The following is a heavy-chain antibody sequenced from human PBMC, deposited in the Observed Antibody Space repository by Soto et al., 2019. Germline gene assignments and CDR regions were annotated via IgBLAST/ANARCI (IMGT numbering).Heavy chain of an antibody. Sequence: GGCLRLSSTASGVTFGDYAMSWFRKAPGKGLEWVGFIRSKAYGGTTEYAASVKGRFTISRDDSKSIAYLQMDSLKTEDTAVYYCTRFLYDFWSGYYDAFDIWGQGTMVTVSS. J-gene: IGHJ3*02. D-gene: IGHD3-3*01. CDR1: GVTFGDYA. CDR3: TRFLYDFWSGYYDAFDI. V-gene: IGHV3-49*03. CDR2: IRSKAYGGTT.